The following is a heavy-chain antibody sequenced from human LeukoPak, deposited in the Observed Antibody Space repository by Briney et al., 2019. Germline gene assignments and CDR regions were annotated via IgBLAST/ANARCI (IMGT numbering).Heavy chain of an antibody. CDR3: ARATTDYASASIDY. CDR2: IYYSGST. J-gene: IGHJ4*02. V-gene: IGHV4-31*03. CDR1: GGSLSSGGYF. Sequence: SQTLSLTCTVSGGSLSSGGYFWSWIRPHPGKPLEWLGYIYYSGSTYYNPSLKSRVTISVDTSKNQFSLKLSSVTAADTAVYYCARATTDYASASIDYWGQGTLVTVSS. D-gene: IGHD4-17*01.